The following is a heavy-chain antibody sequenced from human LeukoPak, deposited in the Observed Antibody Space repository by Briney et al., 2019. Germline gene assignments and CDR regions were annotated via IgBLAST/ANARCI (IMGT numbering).Heavy chain of an antibody. V-gene: IGHV4-39*07. CDR1: GGPISSSSYY. J-gene: IGHJ4*02. CDR3: ARSRIAARIGLDY. D-gene: IGHD6-6*01. CDR2: IYYSGST. Sequence: SETLSLTCTVSGGPISSSSYYWGWIRQPPGKGLEWIGSIYYSGSTYYNPSLKSRVTISVDTSKNQFSLKLSSVTAADTAVYYCARSRIAARIGLDYWGQGTLVTVSS.